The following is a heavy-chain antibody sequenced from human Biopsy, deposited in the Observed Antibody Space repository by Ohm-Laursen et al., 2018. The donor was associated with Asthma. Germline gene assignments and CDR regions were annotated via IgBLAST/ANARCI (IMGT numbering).Heavy chain of an antibody. V-gene: IGHV2-5*02. J-gene: IGHJ4*02. CDR3: AHAQTSWNYYGSGNYLYHFDS. CDR1: GFSLSTLGVG. D-gene: IGHD3-10*01. CDR2: LFWEEDK. Sequence: TQTLTLTCTVSGFSLSTLGVGVGWFRHPPGKALEGLAHLFWEEDKRYSPSLKSRLTSAKDTSRNQVVLTMTNMDPVDTGTYFCAHAQTSWNYYGSGNYLYHFDSWGQGTLVTVSS.